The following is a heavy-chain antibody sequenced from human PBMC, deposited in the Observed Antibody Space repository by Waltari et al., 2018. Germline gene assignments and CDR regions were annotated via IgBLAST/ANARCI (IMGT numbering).Heavy chain of an antibody. Sequence: QVQLVQSGAEVKKPGASVKVSCKASGYTFTSYDINWVRQATGQGLEWMGWMNPNSGNTGYAQKFQCRVTITRNTSISTAYMELSSLRSEDTAVYYCARGHLRRGSYPDAFDIWGQGTMVTVSS. CDR3: ARGHLRRGSYPDAFDI. CDR1: GYTFTSYD. CDR2: MNPNSGNT. J-gene: IGHJ3*02. D-gene: IGHD1-26*01. V-gene: IGHV1-8*03.